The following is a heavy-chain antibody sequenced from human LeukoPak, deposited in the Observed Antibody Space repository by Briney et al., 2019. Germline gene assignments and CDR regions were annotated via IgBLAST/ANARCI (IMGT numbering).Heavy chain of an antibody. V-gene: IGHV4-38-2*01. CDR1: GYSISSGYY. CDR2: IYHSGST. J-gene: IGHJ5*02. CDR3: ARGLVVVAAGNWFDP. D-gene: IGHD2-15*01. Sequence: SETLSLXCAVSGYSISSGYYWGWIRQPPGKGLEWIGSIYHSGSTYYNPSLKSRVTISVDTSKNQFSLKLSSVTAADTAVYYCARGLVVVAAGNWFDPWGQGTLVTVSS.